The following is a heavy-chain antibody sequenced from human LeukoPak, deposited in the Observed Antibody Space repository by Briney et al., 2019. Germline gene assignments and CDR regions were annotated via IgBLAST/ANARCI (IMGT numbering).Heavy chain of an antibody. CDR1: GFTFDTYP. CDR3: ARGPGYGHYFDY. J-gene: IGHJ4*02. CDR2: ISSNRDTI. D-gene: IGHD5-12*01. V-gene: IGHV3-48*02. Sequence: GGSLRLSCAAAGFTFDTYPMNWVRQAPGRGLEWISYISSNRDTIYYAASVKGRFTISRDNARYSLYLQMNSLRDEDTAVYYCARGPGYGHYFDYWGQGALVTVSS.